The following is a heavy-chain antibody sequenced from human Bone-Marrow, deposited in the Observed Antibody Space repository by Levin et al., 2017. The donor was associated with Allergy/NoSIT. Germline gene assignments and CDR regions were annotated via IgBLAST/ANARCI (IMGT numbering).Heavy chain of an antibody. J-gene: IGHJ6*02. CDR1: GSALTNYY. V-gene: IGHV1-46*01. D-gene: IGHD5-18*01. CDR2: ISPTGGST. Sequence: GESLKISCKASGSALTNYYMHWVRQAPGQGFEWMGIISPTGGSTTYAQKFQERVTMTRDTSTSTLYMVLSSLKSEDTAVYYCARERGYTFGAWSGMDVWGQGTTVTVSS. CDR3: ARERGYTFGAWSGMDV.